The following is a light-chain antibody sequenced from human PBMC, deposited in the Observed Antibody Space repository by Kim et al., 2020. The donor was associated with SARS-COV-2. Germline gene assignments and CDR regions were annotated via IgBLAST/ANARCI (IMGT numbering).Light chain of an antibody. V-gene: IGLV3-1*01. CDR1: KLGDKY. CDR3: QAWDSSTGV. CDR2: QDR. Sequence: SYELTQPPSVSVSPGQTASITCSGDKLGDKYACWHQQKPGQSPVLVIYQDRKRPSGVPERFSGSNSGNTATLTISGTQAMDEADYYCQAWDSSTGVFGTGTKVTVL. J-gene: IGLJ1*01.